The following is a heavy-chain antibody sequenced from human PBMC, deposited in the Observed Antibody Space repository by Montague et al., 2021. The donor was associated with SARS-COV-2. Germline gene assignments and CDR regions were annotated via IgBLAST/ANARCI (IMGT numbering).Heavy chain of an antibody. D-gene: IGHD3-10*01. CDR2: IYHSGST. CDR1: GGSISSGGYS. Sequence: TLSLTCAVSGGSISSGGYSWNWIRQPPGKGLEWVGYIYHSGSTYYXXXLKSRVTISLDSSKNQFSLNLTSVTAADTPVYYCARGSMVRGGKVYYGVDVWGQGTTATVSS. J-gene: IGHJ6*02. V-gene: IGHV4-30-2*01. CDR3: ARGSMVRGGKVYYGVDV.